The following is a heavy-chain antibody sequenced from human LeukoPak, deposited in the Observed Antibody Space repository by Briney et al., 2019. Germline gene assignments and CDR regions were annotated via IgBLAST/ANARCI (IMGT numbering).Heavy chain of an antibody. V-gene: IGHV3-53*01. Sequence: GGSLRLSCAASGFTVSSNYMTWVRQAPGKGLKWVSHIYSGGSTFYADSVKGRFTISRDNSKNTLYLQMNSLRAEDTAVYFCVRWGGGGWFLEYWGQGTLVNVS. CDR1: GFTVSSNY. CDR3: VRWGGGGWFLEY. CDR2: IYSGGST. D-gene: IGHD6-19*01. J-gene: IGHJ4*02.